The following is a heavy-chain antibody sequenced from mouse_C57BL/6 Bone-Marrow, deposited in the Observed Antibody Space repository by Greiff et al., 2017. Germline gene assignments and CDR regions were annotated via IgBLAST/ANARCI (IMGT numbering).Heavy chain of an antibody. Sequence: QVQLQQPGAELVMPGASVKLSCKASGYTFTSYWMHWVKQRPGQGLEWIGEIDPSDSYTNYNKKFKGKSTLTVDKSSSTAYMQLSSLTSEDSAVYYCARPRSSGHWYFGGWGTGATVTV. D-gene: IGHD1-1*01. V-gene: IGHV1-69*01. CDR3: ARPRSSGHWYFGG. J-gene: IGHJ1*03. CDR1: GYTFTSYW. CDR2: IDPSDSYT.